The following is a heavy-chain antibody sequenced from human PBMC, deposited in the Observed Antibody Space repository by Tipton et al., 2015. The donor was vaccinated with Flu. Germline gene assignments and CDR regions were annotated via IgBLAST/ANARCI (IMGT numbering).Heavy chain of an antibody. V-gene: IGHV5-51*03. Sequence: QLVQSGVEVKKAGESLKISCKGSGYTFSNDWIGWVRQRPGKGLEWMGVIYPGDSDTRYSPALQGQVTISADKSINTAYLQWSRLQASDTGMYYCVRRGKDGYLLGGLDVWGHGTPVIVSS. CDR3: VRRGKDGYLLGGLDV. CDR1: GYTFSNDW. D-gene: IGHD5-24*01. CDR2: IYPGDSDT. J-gene: IGHJ6*02.